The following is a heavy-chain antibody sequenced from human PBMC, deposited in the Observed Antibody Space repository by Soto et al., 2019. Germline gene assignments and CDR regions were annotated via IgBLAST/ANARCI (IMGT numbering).Heavy chain of an antibody. Sequence: QVQLVQSGAEVKKPGSSVKVSCKASGGTFSSYVISWVRQAPGQGLEWMGGSIPIAGTANYAQKFQGRVTITADESTSTAYMELSRLRSEDTAVYYCAKGGAGNWFDPWGQGTLVTVSS. J-gene: IGHJ5*02. CDR2: SIPIAGTA. V-gene: IGHV1-69*12. CDR1: GGTFSSYV. CDR3: AKGGAGNWFDP. D-gene: IGHD6-19*01.